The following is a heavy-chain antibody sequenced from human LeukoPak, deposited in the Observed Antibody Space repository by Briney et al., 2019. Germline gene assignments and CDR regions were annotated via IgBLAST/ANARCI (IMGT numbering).Heavy chain of an antibody. CDR3: AREYPRAFDI. CDR1: GGTFSTYT. CDR2: IITTLGIA. D-gene: IGHD2-2*02. Sequence: SVKVSCKASGGTFSTYTMIWVRQAPGQGLGWMGRIITTLGIANYAQKFQGRVTITADKSTSTAYMELSSLRSEDTAMYFCAREYPRAFDIWGQGTMVTVSS. J-gene: IGHJ3*02. V-gene: IGHV1-69*04.